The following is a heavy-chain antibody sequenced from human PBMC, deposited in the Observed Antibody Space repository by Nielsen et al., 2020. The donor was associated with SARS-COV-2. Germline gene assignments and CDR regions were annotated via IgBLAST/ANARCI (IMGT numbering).Heavy chain of an antibody. J-gene: IGHJ3*02. V-gene: IGHV3-30-3*01. CDR1: GFPFSSFA. CDR2: ISFDGSDE. D-gene: IGHD1-26*01. CDR3: AREDSWELLRTYDALDI. Sequence: SLKISCAASGFPFSSFAMHWVRQAPGKGLEWVAVISFDGSDEYSADSVKGRFTISRDNAKNTLYLQMTSLRTEDTAVHYCAREDSWELLRTYDALDIWGQGTMVSVSS.